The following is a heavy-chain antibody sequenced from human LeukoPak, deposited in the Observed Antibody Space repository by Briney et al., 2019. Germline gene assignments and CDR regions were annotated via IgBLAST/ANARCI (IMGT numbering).Heavy chain of an antibody. J-gene: IGHJ4*02. CDR2: IIDSGNSI. CDR3: AKDPIFSGSYGVFDY. Sequence: GGSLRLSCTASGFICSDYAMSWVRQAPGKGLEWVSTIIDSGNSIYYADSAEGRFTISRDNSKNTLYLQMNSLRAGDTAVYYCAKDPIFSGSYGVFDYWGLGTLVTVSS. V-gene: IGHV3-23*01. D-gene: IGHD1-26*01. CDR1: GFICSDYA.